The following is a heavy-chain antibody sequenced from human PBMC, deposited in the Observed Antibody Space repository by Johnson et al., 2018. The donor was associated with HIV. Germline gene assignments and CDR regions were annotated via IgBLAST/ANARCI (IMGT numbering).Heavy chain of an antibody. CDR2: ISYDGSNK. D-gene: IGHD3-16*01. CDR3: ARGSHAKGDAFDI. CDR1: GFTFSRYA. Sequence: QVQLVESGGGVVQPGRSLRLSCAASGFTFSRYAMHWVRQAPGKGLEWVAVISYDGSNKYYADSVKGRFTISRDNSKNTLYLQMNSLRAEDTAVYYCARGSHAKGDAFDIWGQGTMVTVSS. V-gene: IGHV3-30-3*01. J-gene: IGHJ3*02.